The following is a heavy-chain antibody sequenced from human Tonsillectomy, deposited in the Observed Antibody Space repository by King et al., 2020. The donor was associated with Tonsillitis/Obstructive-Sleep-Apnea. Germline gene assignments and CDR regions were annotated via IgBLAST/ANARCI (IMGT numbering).Heavy chain of an antibody. J-gene: IGHJ4*02. CDR3: AKDVREYCSGVSCYFFDY. Sequence: VQLVESGGGVVQPGGSLRLSCAASGFTFGDYAMHWVRQAPGKGLEWVSLISGDGGRTYYADSVKGRFTISRDNTKNSLYLRMNSLRSEDTALYYCAKDVREYCSGVSCYFFDYWGQGTLVTVSS. V-gene: IGHV3-43*02. CDR2: ISGDGGRT. D-gene: IGHD2-15*01. CDR1: GFTFGDYA.